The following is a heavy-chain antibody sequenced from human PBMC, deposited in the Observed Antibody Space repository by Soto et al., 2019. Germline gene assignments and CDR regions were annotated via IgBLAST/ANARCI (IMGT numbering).Heavy chain of an antibody. CDR3: AREDHIGGFYFDY. CDR2: IYHSGIT. Sequence: QVQLQESGPGLVKSSETLSLTCTVSGGSVTSYYWSWIRQPPGKGLEWIGDIYHSGITKYNPSIKRRVPISVDTSKNQFSLKLSSVSAADTAVYYCAREDHIGGFYFDYWGQGTLVTVSS. D-gene: IGHD3-16*01. CDR1: GGSVTSYY. V-gene: IGHV4-59*02. J-gene: IGHJ4*02.